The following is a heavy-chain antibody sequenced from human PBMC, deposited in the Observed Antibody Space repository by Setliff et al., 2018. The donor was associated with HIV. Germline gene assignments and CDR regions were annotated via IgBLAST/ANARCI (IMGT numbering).Heavy chain of an antibody. CDR2: ISYNGIT. D-gene: IGHD1-26*01. V-gene: IGHV4-59*08. Sequence: LSLTCSVSGGSMRNYYWSWIRQPPRKGLEWVGCISYNGITTYNPSLKSRVTISVDTSKNQFSLKLTSVTAADTAVYYCARHRPWEVDVFDIWGQGTMVTVSS. CDR3: ARHRPWEVDVFDI. CDR1: GGSMRNYY. J-gene: IGHJ3*02.